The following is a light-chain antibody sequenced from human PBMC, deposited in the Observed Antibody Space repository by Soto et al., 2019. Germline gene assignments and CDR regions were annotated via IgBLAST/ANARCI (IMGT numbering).Light chain of an antibody. V-gene: IGKV1-39*01. J-gene: IGKJ2*01. Sequence: DIQMTQSPSSLSASVGDRVTITCRASQSISSDLNWYQQKPGKAPKRLIYAASSLQSGVPPRCSGSGSGTDFTLTISSLQPEDFATYYCQQGYRTPTFGQGTKLEIK. CDR2: AAS. CDR1: QSISSD. CDR3: QQGYRTPT.